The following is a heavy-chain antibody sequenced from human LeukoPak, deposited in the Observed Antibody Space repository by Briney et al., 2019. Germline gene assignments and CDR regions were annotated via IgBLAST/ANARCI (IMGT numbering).Heavy chain of an antibody. D-gene: IGHD2-2*01. CDR3: ARDRSSTSPDY. CDR2: IYYSGST. V-gene: IGHV4-59*12. CDR1: GGSISSYY. J-gene: IGHJ4*02. Sequence: QSSETLSLTCTVSGGSISSYYWSWIRQPPGKGLEWIGYIYYSGSTNYNPSLKSRVTISVDTSKNQFSLRLTSVTAADTAVYYCARDRSSTSPDYWGQGTLVTVSS.